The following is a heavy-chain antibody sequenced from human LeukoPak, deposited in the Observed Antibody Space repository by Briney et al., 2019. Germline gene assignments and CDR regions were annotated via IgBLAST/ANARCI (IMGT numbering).Heavy chain of an antibody. Sequence: SETLPLTCAVYGGSFSGYYWSWIRQPPGKGLEWIGEINYSGSTNYNPSLESRVTISVDTSKNQFSLKLSSVTAADTAVYYRSRGRRDGYTGPWYFDLWGRGTLVTVSS. CDR1: GGSFSGYY. CDR2: INYSGST. J-gene: IGHJ2*01. D-gene: IGHD5-24*01. CDR3: SRGRRDGYTGPWYFDL. V-gene: IGHV4-34*01.